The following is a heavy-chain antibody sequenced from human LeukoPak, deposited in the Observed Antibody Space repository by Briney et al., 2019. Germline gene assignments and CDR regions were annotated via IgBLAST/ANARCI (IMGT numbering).Heavy chain of an antibody. CDR1: GFTFSSYG. D-gene: IGHD3-3*01. Sequence: PGGSLRLSCAASGFTFSSYGMSWVRQAPGKGLEWVSAISGSGGSTYYADSVKGRFTISRDNSKNTLYLQMNSLRAEDTAVYYCAKADDFWSGPWNAFDIWGQGTMVTVSS. CDR2: ISGSGGST. CDR3: AKADDFWSGPWNAFDI. J-gene: IGHJ3*02. V-gene: IGHV3-23*01.